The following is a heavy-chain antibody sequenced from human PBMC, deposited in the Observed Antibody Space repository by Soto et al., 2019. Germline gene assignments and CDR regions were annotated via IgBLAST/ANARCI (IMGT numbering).Heavy chain of an antibody. CDR2: ISYDGSNK. V-gene: IGHV3-30*03. Sequence: GGSLRLSCAASGFTFSSYGMHWVRQAPGKGLEWVAVISYDGSNKYYADSVKGRFTISRDNSKNTLYLQMNSLRAEDTAVYYCARLDVDIVATSLMMSESNPKLNWFDPWGQGTLVTVSS. CDR1: GFTFSSYG. CDR3: ARLDVDIVATSLMMSESNPKLNWFDP. D-gene: IGHD5-12*01. J-gene: IGHJ5*02.